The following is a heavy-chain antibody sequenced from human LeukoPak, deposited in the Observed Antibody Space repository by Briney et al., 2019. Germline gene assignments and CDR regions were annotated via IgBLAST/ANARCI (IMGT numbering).Heavy chain of an antibody. V-gene: IGHV1-2*02. J-gene: IGHJ6*02. CDR3: AREFGAARQNYYYYGMDV. CDR1: GYIFTSFD. CDR2: INPNSGGT. D-gene: IGHD6-6*01. Sequence: ASVKVSCKTSGYIFTSFDIVWLRQAPGQGLEWMGWINPNSGGTNYAQKFQGRVTMTRDTSISTAYMELSRLRSDDTAVYYCAREFGAARQNYYYYGMDVWGQGTTVTVSS.